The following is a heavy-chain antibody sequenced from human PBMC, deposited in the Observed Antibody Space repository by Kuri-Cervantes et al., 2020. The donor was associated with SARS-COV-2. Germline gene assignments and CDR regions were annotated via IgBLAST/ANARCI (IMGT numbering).Heavy chain of an antibody. Sequence: GGSLRLSCAASGFTVSSNYMSWVRQAPGKGLEWVSVIYSGGSTYYADSVKGRFTISRDNAKNSLYLQMNSLRDEDTAVYYCARTYYDILTGHCPFDYWGQGTLVTVSS. CDR2: IYSGGST. V-gene: IGHV3-53*01. J-gene: IGHJ4*02. CDR3: ARTYYDILTGHCPFDY. CDR1: GFTVSSNY. D-gene: IGHD3-9*01.